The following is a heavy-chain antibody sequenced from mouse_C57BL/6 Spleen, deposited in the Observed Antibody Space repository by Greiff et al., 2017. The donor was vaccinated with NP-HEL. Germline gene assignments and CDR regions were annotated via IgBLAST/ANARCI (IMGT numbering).Heavy chain of an antibody. CDR1: GYTFTSYW. D-gene: IGHD2-1*01. V-gene: IGHV1-55*01. CDR2: IYPGSGST. J-gene: IGHJ2*01. CDR3: AYYYFDD. Sequence: VQLQQPGAELVKPGASVKMSCKASGYTFTSYWITWVKQRPGQGLEWIGDIYPGSGSTKYNEKFKSKATLTVDKPSSTAYMQLSSLASADSAVYYCAYYYFDDRGQGTTLSVSS.